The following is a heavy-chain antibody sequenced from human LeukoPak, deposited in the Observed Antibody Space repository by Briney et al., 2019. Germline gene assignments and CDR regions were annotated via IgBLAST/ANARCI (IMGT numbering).Heavy chain of an antibody. CDR3: ARGNDILTA. J-gene: IGHJ4*02. CDR1: EFTFSSYE. D-gene: IGHD3-9*01. CDR2: VTHSSTYI. V-gene: IGHV3-21*01. Sequence: GGSLRLSCAASEFTFSSYEMNWVRQAPGKGLEWVSSVTHSSTYIFYAGSVKGRFTISRDNAKNSVYLQMNSLRAEDTAVYYCARGNDILTAWGQGTLVTVSS.